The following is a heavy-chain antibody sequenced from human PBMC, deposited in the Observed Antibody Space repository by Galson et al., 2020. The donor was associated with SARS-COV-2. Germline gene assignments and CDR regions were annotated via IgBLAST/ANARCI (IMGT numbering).Heavy chain of an antibody. V-gene: IGHV1-2*02. D-gene: IGHD3-9*01. Sequence: ASVKVSCTASGYTFTDYYIHWVRQAPGQGLEWMGWINPKSGGTNYAQKFEGRVTMTRDTSITTAYMKLSRLRADDTAVYYCARLRYYDVLTGYIVDVWGQGTMVTVSS. CDR1: GYTFTDYY. CDR3: ARLRYYDVLTGYIVDV. J-gene: IGHJ6*02. CDR2: INPKSGGT.